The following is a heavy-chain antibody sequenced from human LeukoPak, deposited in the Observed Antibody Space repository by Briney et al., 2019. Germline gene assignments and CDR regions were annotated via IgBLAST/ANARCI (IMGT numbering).Heavy chain of an antibody. CDR1: GITFSSYA. CDR3: AKALSIYLYYYYYGMDV. Sequence: GGSLRLSCAASGITFSSYAMSWVRQAPGKGLEWVSAISGSGGSTYYADSVKGRFTISRDNSKNTLYLQMNSLRAEDTAVYYCAKALSIYLYYYYYGMDVWGQGTTVTVSS. J-gene: IGHJ6*02. D-gene: IGHD4-11*01. V-gene: IGHV3-23*01. CDR2: ISGSGGST.